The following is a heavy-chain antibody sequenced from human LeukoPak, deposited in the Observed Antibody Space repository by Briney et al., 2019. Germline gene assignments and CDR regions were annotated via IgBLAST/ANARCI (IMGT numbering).Heavy chain of an antibody. CDR2: IYYSGST. CDR3: ARHPRLACDAFDI. J-gene: IGHJ3*02. Sequence: SETLSLTCTVSGGSINSYYWSWIRQPPGKGLEWIGHIYYSGSTNYNPSLKSRVTISVDTSKNQFSLKLTSVTAADTAVYYCARHPRLACDAFDIWGQGTMVTVSS. CDR1: GGSINSYY. V-gene: IGHV4-59*08.